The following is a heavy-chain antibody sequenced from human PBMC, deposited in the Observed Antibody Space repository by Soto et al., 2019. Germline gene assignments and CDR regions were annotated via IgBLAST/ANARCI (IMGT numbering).Heavy chain of an antibody. J-gene: IGHJ6*02. D-gene: IGHD3-3*01. V-gene: IGHV5-51*01. CDR3: ARVQSREWYHYYGMDV. Sequence: PGESLKISCKGSGYSFTTYWIAWVRQMPGKGLEWMGIIYPGDSDTRYSPSFQGQVTISADKSISTAYLQWSSLKASDTAMYYCARVQSREWYHYYGMDVWGQGTTVTVSS. CDR1: GYSFTTYW. CDR2: IYPGDSDT.